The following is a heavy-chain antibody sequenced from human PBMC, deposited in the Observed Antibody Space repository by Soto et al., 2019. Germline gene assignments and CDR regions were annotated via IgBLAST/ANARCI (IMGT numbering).Heavy chain of an antibody. CDR2: NIPIFGTS. Sequence: GASVKVSCKASGGAFTNSVFSWVRQAPGQGLEWMGGNIPIFGTSNYAQKFQGRVTIIADESTSTGYMELTSLRSEDTAVYYCATSQGRILYGSGSRRPWISPFDYWGQGTLVTVSS. J-gene: IGHJ4*02. CDR1: GGAFTNSV. CDR3: ATSQGRILYGSGSRRPWISPFDY. V-gene: IGHV1-69*13. D-gene: IGHD3-10*01.